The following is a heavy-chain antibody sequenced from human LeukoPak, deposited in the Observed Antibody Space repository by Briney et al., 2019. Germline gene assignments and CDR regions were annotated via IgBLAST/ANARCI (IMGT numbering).Heavy chain of an antibody. J-gene: IGHJ6*02. V-gene: IGHV3-20*04. CDR1: GFTFDDYE. Sequence: GGSLRLSCAASGFTFDDYEMSWVRQAPGKGLEWVSGINWNGGSTGYADSVKGRFTISRDNAKNSLYLQMNSLRAEDTAVYYCARDYYDSSGYTYYYYGMDVWGQGTTVTVSS. CDR2: INWNGGST. D-gene: IGHD3-22*01. CDR3: ARDYYDSSGYTYYYYGMDV.